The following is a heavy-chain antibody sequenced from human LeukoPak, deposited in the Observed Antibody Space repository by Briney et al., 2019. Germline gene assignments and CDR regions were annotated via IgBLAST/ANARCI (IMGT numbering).Heavy chain of an antibody. J-gene: IGHJ4*02. CDR3: ARDKIVGATYFDY. V-gene: IGHV3-23*01. Sequence: GGSLRLSCAASGFTFSSYAMSWVRQAPGKGLEWVSAISGSGGSTYYADSVKGRFTISRDNAKNSLYLQMNSLRAEDTAVYYCARDKIVGATYFDYWGQGTLVTVSS. CDR1: GFTFSSYA. D-gene: IGHD1-26*01. CDR2: ISGSGGST.